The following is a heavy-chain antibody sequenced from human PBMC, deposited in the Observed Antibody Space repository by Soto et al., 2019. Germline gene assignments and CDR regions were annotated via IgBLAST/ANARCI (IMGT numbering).Heavy chain of an antibody. J-gene: IGHJ4*02. CDR1: GFTFNSYA. D-gene: IGHD3-22*01. CDR3: ARDHYYDSSGYYPPHFDY. Sequence: GGSLRLCWAASGFTFNSYAMHWVRQAPGKGLEYVSAISSNGGSTYYANSVKGRFTISRDNSKNTLYLQMGSLRAEDMAVYYCARDHYYDSSGYYPPHFDYWGQGTLVTVSS. CDR2: ISSNGGST. V-gene: IGHV3-64*01.